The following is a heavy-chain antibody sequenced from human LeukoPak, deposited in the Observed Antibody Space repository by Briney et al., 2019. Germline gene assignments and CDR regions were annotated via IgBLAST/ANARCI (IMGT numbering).Heavy chain of an antibody. CDR2: IYYSGST. V-gene: IGHV4-59*01. Sequence: SETLSLTCTVSGGSISSYYWSWIRQPPGKGLEWIGYIYYSGSTNYNPSLKSRVTISVDTSKNQFSLKLSSVTAADTAVYYCARDRGSSWYERGFDYWGQGTLVTVSS. CDR1: GGSISSYY. CDR3: ARDRGSSWYERGFDY. D-gene: IGHD6-13*01. J-gene: IGHJ4*02.